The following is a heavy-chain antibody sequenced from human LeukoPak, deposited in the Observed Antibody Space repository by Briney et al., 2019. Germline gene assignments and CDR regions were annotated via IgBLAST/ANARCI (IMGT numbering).Heavy chain of an antibody. V-gene: IGHV3-11*05. CDR1: GFTFSDYY. D-gene: IGHD6-19*01. J-gene: IGHJ4*02. Sequence: GSLRLSYAASGFTFSDYYMSWIRQAPGKGLEWVSYISSTSSYINYADSVKGRFTISRDNAKNSLFLQMNSLRAEDTAVYYCARVSQWLVPYWGQGTLVTVSS. CDR2: ISSTSSYI. CDR3: ARVSQWLVPY.